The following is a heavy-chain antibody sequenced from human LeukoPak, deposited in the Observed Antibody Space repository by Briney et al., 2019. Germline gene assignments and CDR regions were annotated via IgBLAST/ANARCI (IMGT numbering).Heavy chain of an antibody. J-gene: IGHJ4*02. CDR3: ARVLGYCSGGSCYEFDY. CDR1: GGTFSSYT. CDR2: IIPILGIA. Sequence: SVKVSCKASGGTFSSYTISWVRQAPGQGLEWMGRIIPILGIANYAQKFQGRVTITADKSTSTAYMELSSLRSEDTAVYYCARVLGYCSGGSCYEFDYWGQGTLVTVSS. D-gene: IGHD2-15*01. V-gene: IGHV1-69*02.